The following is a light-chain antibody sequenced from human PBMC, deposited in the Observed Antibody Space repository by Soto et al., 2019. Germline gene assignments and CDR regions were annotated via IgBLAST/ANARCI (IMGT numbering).Light chain of an antibody. CDR2: GAS. J-gene: IGKJ5*01. Sequence: EIVMTQSPATLSVSPGERATLSCRASQSVSSNLAWYQQKPGQAPRLLIYGASTRATGIPARFSGSGSGTEFTLTISILQSEDFAVYYCQQYNNWPLPAFGQGTRLEIK. CDR3: QQYNNWPLPA. CDR1: QSVSSN. V-gene: IGKV3-15*01.